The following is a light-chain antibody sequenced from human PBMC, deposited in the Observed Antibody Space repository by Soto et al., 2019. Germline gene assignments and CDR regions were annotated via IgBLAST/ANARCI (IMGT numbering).Light chain of an antibody. Sequence: DIQMTQSPSSLSASVGDRVTITCRASQSISSYLNWYQQKPGKAPKLLIYAASSLQSGVPSRFGGGGSGTDFTLTISSLQPEDFATYYCQQRSSTPLTFGGGTKVEI. J-gene: IGKJ4*01. V-gene: IGKV1-39*01. CDR1: QSISSY. CDR2: AAS. CDR3: QQRSSTPLT.